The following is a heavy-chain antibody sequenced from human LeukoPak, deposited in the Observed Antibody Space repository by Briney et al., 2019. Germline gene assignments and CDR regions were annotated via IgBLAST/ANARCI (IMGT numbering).Heavy chain of an antibody. J-gene: IGHJ4*02. CDR3: ARGEYYYGSGSPYFDY. Sequence: GGSLRLSCAASGFTFSSYAMHWVRQAPGKGLEWVSSVKGRFTISRDNAKNSLYLQMSSLRAEDTAVYYCARGEYYYGSGSPYFDYWGQGTLVTVSS. D-gene: IGHD3-10*01. CDR1: GFTFSSYA. V-gene: IGHV3-48*04.